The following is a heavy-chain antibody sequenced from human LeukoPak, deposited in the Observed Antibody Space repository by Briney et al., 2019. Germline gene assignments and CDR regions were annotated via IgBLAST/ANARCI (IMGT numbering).Heavy chain of an antibody. D-gene: IGHD3-16*01. V-gene: IGHV3-33*01. CDR3: ARDEVRLGESNDAFDI. Sequence: GRSLRLSCAASGFTFSGYGMHWVRQAPGKGLEWVAVIWYDGSNKYYADSVKGRFTISRDNSKNTLYLQMNSLRAEDTAVYYCARDEVRLGESNDAFDIWGQGTMVTVSS. CDR2: IWYDGSNK. J-gene: IGHJ3*02. CDR1: GFTFSGYG.